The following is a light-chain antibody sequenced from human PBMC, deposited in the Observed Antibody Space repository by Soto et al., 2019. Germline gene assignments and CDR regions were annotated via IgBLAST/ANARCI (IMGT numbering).Light chain of an antibody. CDR3: QLYNSCPFP. Sequence: DIQMTQSPSTLSASVGHRVTITCRASQRISSGLAWYQQKPGKAPKLLIYQASSVESGVPLRLSGSGSGPDFTHTISSPQPDDFGTYCCQLYNSCPFPFGPGTKVDI. J-gene: IGKJ3*01. CDR1: QRISSG. CDR2: QAS. V-gene: IGKV1-5*03.